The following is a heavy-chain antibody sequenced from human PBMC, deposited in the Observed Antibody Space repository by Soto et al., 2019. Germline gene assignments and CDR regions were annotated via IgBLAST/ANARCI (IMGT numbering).Heavy chain of an antibody. CDR1: GGSFSGYY. Sequence: ASETLSLTCAVYGGSFSGYYWSWIRQPPGKGLEWIGEINHSGSTNYNPSLKSRVTISVDTSKNQFSLKLSSVTAADTAVYYCARSAYDFWSGYYRVYYYGMDVWGQGTTVTVSS. V-gene: IGHV4-34*01. J-gene: IGHJ6*02. CDR3: ARSAYDFWSGYYRVYYYGMDV. CDR2: INHSGST. D-gene: IGHD3-3*01.